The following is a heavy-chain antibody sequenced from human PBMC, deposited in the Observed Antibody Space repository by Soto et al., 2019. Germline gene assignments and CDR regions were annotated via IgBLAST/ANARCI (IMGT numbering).Heavy chain of an antibody. V-gene: IGHV4-30-4*01. CDR3: ARGRYCLTGRCFPNWFDS. D-gene: IGHD7-27*01. CDR1: GDSISNLDYL. CDR2: IYKSATT. J-gene: IGHJ5*01. Sequence: SETLSLTCSVSGDSISNLDYLWAWIRQPPGQALEYIGYIYKSATTYYNPSFESRVAISVDTSKSQFSLNVTSVTAADTAVYFCARGRYCLTGRCFPNWFDSWGQGALVTVSS.